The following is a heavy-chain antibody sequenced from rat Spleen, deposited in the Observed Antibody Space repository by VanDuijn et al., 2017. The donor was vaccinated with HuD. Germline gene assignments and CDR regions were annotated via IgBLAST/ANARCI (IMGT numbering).Heavy chain of an antibody. J-gene: IGHJ1*01. CDR1: GFTFSNYG. V-gene: IGHV5-20*01. D-gene: IGHD1-9*01. CDR2: ISYDGGST. CDR3: TTGPLYYGYTYDWYFDF. Sequence: EVQLVESGGGLVQPGRSMKLSCAASGFTFSNYGMAWVRQAPKKGLEWVAYISYDGGSTYYRDPVKGRFTISRDNAKSTLYLQMDSLRSEDTATYYCTTGPLYYGYTYDWYFDFWGPGTMVTVSS.